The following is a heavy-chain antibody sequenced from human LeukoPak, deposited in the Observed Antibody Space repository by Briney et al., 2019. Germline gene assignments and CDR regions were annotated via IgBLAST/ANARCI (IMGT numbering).Heavy chain of an antibody. J-gene: IGHJ1*01. Sequence: SATLFLSSTVAGGSISSYYCSWIRQPAGKGLEWMGRIYTSGGTNYNPSLKSRVTMSVEPSKNQLSLKLSSVTAADTAVYYCARESRYGDYVKHWGQGPLVRVSS. CDR2: IYTSGGT. CDR3: ARESRYGDYVKH. CDR1: GGSISSYY. D-gene: IGHD4-17*01. V-gene: IGHV4-4*07.